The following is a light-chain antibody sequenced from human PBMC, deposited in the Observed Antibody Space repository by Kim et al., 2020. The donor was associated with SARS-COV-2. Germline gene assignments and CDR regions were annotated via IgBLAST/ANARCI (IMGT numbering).Light chain of an antibody. V-gene: IGLV1-44*01. CDR1: WSDIGRSS. CDR2: RND. CDR3: AAWDDILNGYV. Sequence: GQRVTISCSGSWSDIGRSSVNWYQQLPGTAPKLLIFRNDQRPSGVPDRFTGSKSGTSGSLAISGLRSEDEADYYCAAWDDILNGYVLGTGTKVTVL. J-gene: IGLJ1*01.